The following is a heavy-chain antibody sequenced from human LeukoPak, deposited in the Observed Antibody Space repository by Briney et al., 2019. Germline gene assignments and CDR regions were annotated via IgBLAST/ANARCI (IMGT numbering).Heavy chain of an antibody. CDR3: ARETVNGNSPGY. Sequence: GGSLRLSCAASGFTVSSNYMSWVRQAPGKGLEWVSVIYSGGSTYYADSVKGRFTISRDNSKNTLYLQMNSLRAEDTAVYYCARETVNGNSPGYWGQGTLSPSPQ. CDR1: GFTVSSNY. V-gene: IGHV3-66*01. CDR2: IYSGGST. D-gene: IGHD4-23*01. J-gene: IGHJ4*02.